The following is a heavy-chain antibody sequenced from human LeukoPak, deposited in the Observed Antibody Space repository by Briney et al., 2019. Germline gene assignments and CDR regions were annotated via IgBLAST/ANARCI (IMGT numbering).Heavy chain of an antibody. CDR1: GGSISSSSYC. D-gene: IGHD3-10*01. J-gene: IGHJ1*01. CDR2: IYYSGST. Sequence: PSETLSLTCTVSGGSISSSSYCWGWIRQPPGKGLEWIGSIYYSGSTHYNPSLKSRVTISVDTSKNQFSLKLSSVTAADTAVYFRASDKYDYTSGSYYWFQHWGQGTLVTVSS. V-gene: IGHV4-39*01. CDR3: ASDKYDYTSGSYYWFQH.